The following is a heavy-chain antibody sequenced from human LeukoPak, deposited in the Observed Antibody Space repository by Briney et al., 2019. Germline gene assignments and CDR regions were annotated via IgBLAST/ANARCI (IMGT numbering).Heavy chain of an antibody. V-gene: IGHV4-31*03. Sequence: SQTLSLTCTVSGGSVSSGDSYWNWIRQHPGKGLEWIGYIHYSGNFDYNPSLKSRVTISVDTSNNQFSMRLASVTAADTAVYYCAREERLRGTDWFPSWGQGTLVTVSP. CDR1: GGSVSSGDSY. D-gene: IGHD4-17*01. CDR3: AREERLRGTDWFPS. J-gene: IGHJ5*01. CDR2: IHYSGNF.